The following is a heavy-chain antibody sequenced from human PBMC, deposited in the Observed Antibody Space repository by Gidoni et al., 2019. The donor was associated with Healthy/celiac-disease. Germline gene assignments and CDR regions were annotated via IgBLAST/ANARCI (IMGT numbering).Heavy chain of an antibody. J-gene: IGHJ6*02. CDR2: INPNSGGT. Sequence: QVQLVQSGAEVKKPGASVKVSCKASGYTFTGYYMHWVRQAPGQGLEWMGWINPNSGGTNYAQKFQGRVTMTRDTSISTAYMELSRLRSDDTAVYYCARDPGGLRYYGSGTLNYYYGMDAWGQGTTVTVSS. V-gene: IGHV1-2*02. CDR1: GYTFTGYY. D-gene: IGHD3-10*01. CDR3: ARDPGGLRYYGSGTLNYYYGMDA.